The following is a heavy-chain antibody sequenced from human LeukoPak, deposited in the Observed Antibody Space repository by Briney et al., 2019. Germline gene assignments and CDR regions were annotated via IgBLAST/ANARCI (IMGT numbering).Heavy chain of an antibody. D-gene: IGHD3-10*01. J-gene: IGHJ4*02. V-gene: IGHV4-34*01. CDR1: GGSFSGYY. CDR3: ARHMVRGVIEKFDY. CDR2: NNHSGST. Sequence: SETLSLTCAVYGGSFSGYYWCWIRQPPGKGLEWIGENNHSGSTNYTPSLKSRVTTSVDTSKNQFSLKLSSVTAADTAVYYWARHMVRGVIEKFDYWGQGTLVTVSS.